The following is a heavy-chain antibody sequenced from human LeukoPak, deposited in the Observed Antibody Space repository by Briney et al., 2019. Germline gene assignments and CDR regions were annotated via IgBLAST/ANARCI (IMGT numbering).Heavy chain of an antibody. CDR3: ASGDYDILTGYHHYPMGY. CDR1: GATFTSYA. D-gene: IGHD3-9*01. V-gene: IGHV1-69*05. J-gene: IGHJ4*02. Sequence: SGKLSCKASGATFTSYAISWVRQAPGQGLEWMGGIIPIFGTANYAQKFQGRVTITTDESTSTAYMELSSLRSEDTAVYYCASGDYDILTGYHHYPMGYWGQGTLVTVSS. CDR2: IIPIFGTA.